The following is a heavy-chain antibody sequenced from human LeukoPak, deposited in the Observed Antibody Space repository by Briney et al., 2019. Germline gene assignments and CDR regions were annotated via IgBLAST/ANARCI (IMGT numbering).Heavy chain of an antibody. V-gene: IGHV3-30*02. Sequence: PGGSLRLSCAASGFTFSSYGMHWVRQAPGKGLEWVAFIRYDGSNKYYADSVKGRFTISRDNSKNTLYLQMNSLRAEDTAVYYCAKDGVHSGSYSYYYYMDVWGKGTTVTVSS. CDR3: AKDGVHSGSYSYYYYMDV. CDR1: GFTFSSYG. D-gene: IGHD1-26*01. CDR2: IRYDGSNK. J-gene: IGHJ6*03.